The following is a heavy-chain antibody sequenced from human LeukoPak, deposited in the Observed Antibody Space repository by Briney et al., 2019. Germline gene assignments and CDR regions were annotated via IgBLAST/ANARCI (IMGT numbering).Heavy chain of an antibody. CDR1: GVSISSGSYY. J-gene: IGHJ4*02. Sequence: PSETLSLTCTVSGVSISSGSYYWSWIRQPAGKGLEWIGRIYTSGSTNYNPSLESRVTISVDTSKKQFSLKLSSVTAADTAVYYCARGVDYYGVWGQGTLVTVSS. CDR2: IYTSGST. V-gene: IGHV4-61*02. D-gene: IGHD3-10*01. CDR3: ARGVDYYGV.